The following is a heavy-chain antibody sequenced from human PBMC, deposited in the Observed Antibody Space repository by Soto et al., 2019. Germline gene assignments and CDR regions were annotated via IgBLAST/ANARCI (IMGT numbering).Heavy chain of an antibody. CDR3: ARSPGYSYGAY. D-gene: IGHD5-18*01. CDR2: INAGNGNT. J-gene: IGHJ4*02. V-gene: IGHV1-3*01. Sequence: QVQLVQSGAEVKKPGASVKVSCKASGYTFTSYAMHWVRQAPGQRLEWMGWINAGNGNTKYSQKFQGRVTITRDTPASTAYRELSSLKSEATAVYYCARSPGYSYGAYWGQGTLFTVSS. CDR1: GYTFTSYA.